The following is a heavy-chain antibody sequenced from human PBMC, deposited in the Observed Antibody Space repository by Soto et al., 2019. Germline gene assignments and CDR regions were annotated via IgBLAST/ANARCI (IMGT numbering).Heavy chain of an antibody. Sequence: ASETLSLTCTVSGGSISSYYWSWIRQPPGKGLEWIGYIYYSGSTNYNPSLKSRVTISVDTSKNQFSLKLSSVTAADTAVYYCARGSYFDWLVGMDVWGQGTTVTVSS. CDR3: ARGSYFDWLVGMDV. D-gene: IGHD3-9*01. CDR2: IYYSGST. J-gene: IGHJ6*02. V-gene: IGHV4-59*01. CDR1: GGSISSYY.